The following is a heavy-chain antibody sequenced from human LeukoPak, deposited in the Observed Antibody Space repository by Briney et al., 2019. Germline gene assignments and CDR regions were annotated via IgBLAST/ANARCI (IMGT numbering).Heavy chain of an antibody. CDR3: ARHLGTAMVSPLGY. J-gene: IGHJ4*02. Sequence: RPGESLQISCKGSGYSFTSYWIGWVRQMPGKGLEWMGIIYPGDSDTRYSPSFQDQVTFSADKSISTAYLQWSSLKASDTAVYYCARHLGTAMVSPLGYWGQGTLVTVSS. CDR2: IYPGDSDT. CDR1: GYSFTSYW. D-gene: IGHD5-18*01. V-gene: IGHV5-51*01.